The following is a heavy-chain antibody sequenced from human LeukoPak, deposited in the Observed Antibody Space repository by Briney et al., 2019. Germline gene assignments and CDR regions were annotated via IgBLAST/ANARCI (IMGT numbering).Heavy chain of an antibody. D-gene: IGHD3-10*01. CDR3: ARSRYYSGTYALEE. J-gene: IGHJ4*02. V-gene: IGHV4-39*01. CDR1: GGSVSSTTYY. Sequence: PSETLSLTCSVSGGSVSSTTYYWGWIRQPPGKGLEWIGSISYGGSTYYNPSLKSRLTISVDTSKNQFSLELSSVTAADTAMYFCARSRYYSGTYALEEWGQGTLVTVSS. CDR2: ISYGGST.